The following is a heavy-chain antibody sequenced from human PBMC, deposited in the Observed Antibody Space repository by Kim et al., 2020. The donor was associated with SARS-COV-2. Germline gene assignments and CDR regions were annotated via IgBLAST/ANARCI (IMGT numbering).Heavy chain of an antibody. CDR3: ARVSDRWLVYWYFDL. Sequence: GGSLRLSCAASGFTFSDYYMSWIRQAPGKGLEWVSYISSSGSTIYYADSVKGRFTISRDNAKNSLYLQMNSLRAEDTAVYYCARVSDRWLVYWYFDLWGRGTLVTVSS. D-gene: IGHD6-19*01. CDR2: ISSSGSTI. V-gene: IGHV3-11*04. CDR1: GFTFSDYY. J-gene: IGHJ2*01.